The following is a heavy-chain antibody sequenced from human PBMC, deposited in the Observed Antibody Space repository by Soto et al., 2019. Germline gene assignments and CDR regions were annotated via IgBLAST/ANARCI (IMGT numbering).Heavy chain of an antibody. CDR3: ARDSRNTYGDPPYFDY. CDR2: IYYSGST. Sequence: QVQLQESGPGLVKPSQTLSLTCTVSGGSISSGGYYWSWIRQHPGKGLEWIGYIYYSGSTYYNPSLKSRVPISVDTSKNQFSLKLSSVTAADTAVYYCARDSRNTYGDPPYFDYWGQGTLVTVSS. D-gene: IGHD4-17*01. CDR1: GGSISSGGYY. V-gene: IGHV4-31*03. J-gene: IGHJ4*02.